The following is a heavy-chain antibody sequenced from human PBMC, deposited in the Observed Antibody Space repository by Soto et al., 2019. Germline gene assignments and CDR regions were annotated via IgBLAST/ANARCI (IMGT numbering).Heavy chain of an antibody. CDR3: ARGVGSSPPRY. CDR2: IYDSGSP. CDR1: GGSISVYY. D-gene: IGHD1-26*01. Sequence: SETLSLTCTLSGGSISVYYWSWIRQPPGPELEWIGYIYDSGSPYYNPSLRSRVIISEDTSKNQISLKLTSATAADTAVYYCARGVGSSPPRYWGRGTLVTVSS. J-gene: IGHJ4*02. V-gene: IGHV4-59*01.